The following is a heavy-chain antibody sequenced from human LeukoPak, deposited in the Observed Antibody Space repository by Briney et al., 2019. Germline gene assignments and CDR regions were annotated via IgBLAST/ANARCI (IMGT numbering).Heavy chain of an antibody. Sequence: PGGSLRLSCAASGFTFSSYGMNWVRQAPGKGLEWVSGISYDGSNKYYADSVKGRFTISRDNSKNTLYLQMNSLRAEETAVYYCEKAGLSLLDYWGQGTLVTASS. CDR2: ISYDGSNK. D-gene: IGHD3-16*02. J-gene: IGHJ4*02. CDR3: EKAGLSLLDY. CDR1: GFTFSSYG. V-gene: IGHV3-30*18.